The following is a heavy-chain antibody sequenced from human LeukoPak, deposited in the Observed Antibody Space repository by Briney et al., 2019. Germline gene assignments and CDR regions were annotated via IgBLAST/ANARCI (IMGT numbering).Heavy chain of an antibody. J-gene: IGHJ4*02. D-gene: IGHD3-3*01. CDR2: ISWNSGSI. Sequence: GGSLRLSCAASGFTFDDYAMHWVRQAPGKGLEWVSGISWNSGSIGYADSVKGRFTISRDNSKNTLYLQMNSLRAEDTAVYYCARGLYDFWSGYYSFDYWGQGTLVTVSS. V-gene: IGHV3-9*01. CDR1: GFTFDDYA. CDR3: ARGLYDFWSGYYSFDY.